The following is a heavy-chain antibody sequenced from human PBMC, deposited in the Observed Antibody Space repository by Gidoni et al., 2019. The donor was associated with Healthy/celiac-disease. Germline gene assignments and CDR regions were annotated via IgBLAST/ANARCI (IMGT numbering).Heavy chain of an antibody. CDR2: ISSSSSYI. Sequence: EVQLVESGGGLVKPGGSLRLSCAASGFTFSSYSMNWVRQAPGKGLEWVSSISSSSSYIYYADSVKGRFTISRDNAKNSLYLQMNSLRAEDTAVYYCASPLMAGGYFDYWGQGTLVTVSS. D-gene: IGHD3-10*01. CDR1: GFTFSSYS. J-gene: IGHJ4*02. CDR3: ASPLMAGGYFDY. V-gene: IGHV3-21*01.